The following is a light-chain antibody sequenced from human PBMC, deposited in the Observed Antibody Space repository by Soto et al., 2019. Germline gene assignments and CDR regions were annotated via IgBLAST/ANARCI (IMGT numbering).Light chain of an antibody. CDR2: GAS. CDR3: QQGHNWPLT. Sequence: EIVMTQSPATLSLSPGERAALSCRASQSINSELAWYQQKPGQPPRLLIYGASTRATGVPAIFTGSESGSDFTLTISGLQSGDFAVYYCQQGHNWPLTFGQGTRLEI. V-gene: IGKV3-15*01. J-gene: IGKJ2*01. CDR1: QSINSE.